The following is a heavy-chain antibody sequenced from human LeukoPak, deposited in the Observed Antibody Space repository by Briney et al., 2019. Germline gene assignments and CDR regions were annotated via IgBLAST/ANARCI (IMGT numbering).Heavy chain of an antibody. D-gene: IGHD3-3*01. CDR3: AIRNFGNGIHI. J-gene: IGHJ3*02. CDR2: IFNGRST. CDR1: GGSMSSGNYH. Sequence: NSSETLSLTCTVSGGSMSSGNYHWTWIRQPAGKGLEWIGRIFNGRSTNYNPSLKSRATISQDTSKNQFSLDLTSVTAADTAVYYCAIRNFGNGIHIWGQGTLVTVSS. V-gene: IGHV4-61*02.